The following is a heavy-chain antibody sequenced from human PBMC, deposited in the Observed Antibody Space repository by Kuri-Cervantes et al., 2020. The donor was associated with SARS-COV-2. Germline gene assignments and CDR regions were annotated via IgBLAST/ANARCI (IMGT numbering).Heavy chain of an antibody. CDR3: ATMLTRGFDP. Sequence: SETLSLTCTVSGGSISSYYWSWIRQPPGKGLEWIGYIYYSGSTNYNPSLKSRVTISVDTSKNQFFLKLNSVTAADTAVYYCATMLTRGFDPWGQGTLVTVSS. CDR1: GGSISSYY. V-gene: IGHV4-59*08. CDR2: IYYSGST. D-gene: IGHD3-16*01. J-gene: IGHJ5*02.